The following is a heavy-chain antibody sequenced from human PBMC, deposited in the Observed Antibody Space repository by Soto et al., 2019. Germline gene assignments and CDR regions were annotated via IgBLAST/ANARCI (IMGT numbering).Heavy chain of an antibody. CDR3: ASSLIASIAEYFQH. CDR2: ISYDGSNK. J-gene: IGHJ1*01. Sequence: GGSLRLSWAASGFTFSSYAMHWVRQAPGKGLEWVAVISYDGSNKYYADSVKGRFTISRDNSKNTLYLQMNSLRAEDTAVYYCASSLIASIAEYFQHWGQGTLVTVSS. CDR1: GFTFSSYA. V-gene: IGHV3-30-3*01.